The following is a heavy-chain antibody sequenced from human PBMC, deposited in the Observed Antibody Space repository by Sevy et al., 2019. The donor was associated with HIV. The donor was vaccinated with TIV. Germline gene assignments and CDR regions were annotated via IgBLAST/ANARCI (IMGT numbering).Heavy chain of an antibody. CDR2: MNPNTVNT. J-gene: IGHJ4*02. Sequence: ASVKVSCKASGYTFTSYDINWVRQATGQGLEWMGWMNPNTVNTDYAQKFQGRVTMTRNTSISTAYMELSSLGSEDTAVYYCAGGRLTGIGFDYWGQGTLVTVSS. CDR1: GYTFTSYD. V-gene: IGHV1-8*01. CDR3: AGGRLTGIGFDY. D-gene: IGHD7-27*01.